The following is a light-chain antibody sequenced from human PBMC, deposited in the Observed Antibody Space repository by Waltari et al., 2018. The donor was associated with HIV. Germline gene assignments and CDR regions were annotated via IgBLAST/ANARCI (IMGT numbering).Light chain of an antibody. CDR1: SSDVGSYNF. J-gene: IGLJ1*01. Sequence: QSALTQPASVSGSPGQSITISCTGTSSDVGSYNFVSWYQHPPGKAPKVWIYECSKRPSVVSNRSSGSKSGNTAALTISGLQAEDEADYYCCSNAGSIIYFVFGSGTKVTVL. V-gene: IGLV2-23*01. CDR3: CSNAGSIIYFV. CDR2: ECS.